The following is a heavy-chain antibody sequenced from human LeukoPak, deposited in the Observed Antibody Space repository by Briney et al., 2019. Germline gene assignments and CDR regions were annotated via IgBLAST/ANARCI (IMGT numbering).Heavy chain of an antibody. CDR3: AQETAVAGNRFDY. Sequence: GGSLRLSCAASGFTFSSYAMSWVRQAPGKWLEWVSAISCSGGSTYYPDPVEGRFTISRDNSKNTLNLQINSLKADDTALYSCAQETAVAGNRFDYWGQGTLVTVSS. CDR2: ISCSGGST. V-gene: IGHV3-23*01. J-gene: IGHJ4*02. CDR1: GFTFSSYA. D-gene: IGHD6-19*01.